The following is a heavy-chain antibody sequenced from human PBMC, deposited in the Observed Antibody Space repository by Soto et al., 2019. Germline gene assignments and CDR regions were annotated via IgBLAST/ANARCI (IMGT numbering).Heavy chain of an antibody. CDR2: ISYDGSNK. CDR3: ATGDSSGWYILSF. J-gene: IGHJ4*02. Sequence: GGSLRLSCAASGFTFSSYGMHWVRQAPGKGLEWVAVISYDGSNKYYADSVKGRFTISRDNSKNTLYLQMNSLRAEDTAVYYCATGDSSGWYILSFWGQGTLVTVSS. D-gene: IGHD6-19*01. V-gene: IGHV3-30*03. CDR1: GFTFSSYG.